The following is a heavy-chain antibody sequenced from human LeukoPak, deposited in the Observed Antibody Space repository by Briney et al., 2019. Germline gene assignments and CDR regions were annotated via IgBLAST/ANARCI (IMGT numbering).Heavy chain of an antibody. J-gene: IGHJ6*03. D-gene: IGHD2-2*01. CDR3: ARGYCSSTSCYFRRTYYYYYYMGV. CDR1: GYTFTSYD. CDR2: MNPNSGNT. V-gene: IGHV1-8*01. Sequence: AASVQVSSKASGYTFTSYDINWGRPATGQGLEWMGWMNPNSGNTGYAQKFQGRVTMTRNTSISTAYMELSSLRSEDTAVYYCARGYCSSTSCYFRRTYYYYYYMGVWGKGTTVTVSS.